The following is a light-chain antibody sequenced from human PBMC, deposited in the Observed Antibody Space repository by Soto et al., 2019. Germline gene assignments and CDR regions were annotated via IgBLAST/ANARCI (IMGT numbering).Light chain of an antibody. CDR3: QQRYNWPGT. CDR1: QSVRSS. V-gene: IGKV3-11*01. J-gene: IGKJ1*01. CDR2: DAS. Sequence: EIVFSQSPATVSLSPGERATLSCRASQSVRSSLAWYQQQPGQAPRLLIYDASNRATGIPARFSGSGSGTDFTLTISSLEPKDFAVYYCQQRYNWPGTFGQGTKVDI.